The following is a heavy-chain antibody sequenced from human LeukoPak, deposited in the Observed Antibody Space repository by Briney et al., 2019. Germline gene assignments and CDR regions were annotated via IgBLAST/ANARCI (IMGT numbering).Heavy chain of an antibody. CDR2: INHSGST. D-gene: IGHD3-10*01. J-gene: IGHJ4*02. CDR3: ARRVLRYYGSGSLSRGRVSLFDY. CDR1: GGSFSGCY. Sequence: SETLSLTCAVYGGSFSGCYWSWIRQPPGKGLEWIGEINHSGSTNYNPSLKSRVTISVDTSKNQFSLKLSSVTAADTAVYYCARRVLRYYGSGSLSRGRVSLFDYWGQGTLVTVSS. V-gene: IGHV4-34*01.